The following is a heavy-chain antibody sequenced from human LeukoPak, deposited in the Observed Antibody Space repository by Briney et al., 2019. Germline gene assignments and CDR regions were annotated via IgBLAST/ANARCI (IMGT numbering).Heavy chain of an antibody. J-gene: IGHJ3*02. CDR1: GFTFSSHA. D-gene: IGHD7-27*01. CDR3: AIEGELGNFDAFDI. V-gene: IGHV3-48*03. CDR2: ISGSGTNI. Sequence: GGSLRLSCAASGFTFSSHAMSWVRQAPGKGLEWVSYISGSGTNIHYADSVEGRFTISRDNAKNSLYLQMNSLRAEDTAVYYCAIEGELGNFDAFDIWGQGTMVTVSS.